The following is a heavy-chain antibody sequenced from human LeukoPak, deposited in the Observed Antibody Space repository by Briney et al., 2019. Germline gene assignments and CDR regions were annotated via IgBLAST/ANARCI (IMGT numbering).Heavy chain of an antibody. D-gene: IGHD2-2*01. CDR2: ISSSGSTV. V-gene: IGHV3-48*03. CDR3: ARRYCSSTSCLLDY. CDR1: GFTLSSYE. Sequence: GGSLRLSCVASGFTLSSYELNWVRQAPGKGLEWVSHISSSGSTVYYADSVKGRFTISRDNAKNSLYLQMNSLRAEDTAVYYCARRYCSSTSCLLDYWGQGTLVTVSS. J-gene: IGHJ4*02.